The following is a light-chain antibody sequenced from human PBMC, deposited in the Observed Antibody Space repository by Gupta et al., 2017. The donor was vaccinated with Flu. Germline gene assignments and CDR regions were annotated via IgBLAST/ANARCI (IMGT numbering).Light chain of an antibody. CDR2: EAS. CDR1: NSDSGW. CDR3: QHESSFPFT. Sequence: PCNRAAIVGERVTISCRGSNSDSGWLAWYQQKPRQPTKHLIYEASTVESGVPSRCSGSGSGTEFTLTSSSLQHDDVANYYCQHESSFPFTFGQGTQLEIK. J-gene: IGKJ5*01. V-gene: IGKV1-5*03.